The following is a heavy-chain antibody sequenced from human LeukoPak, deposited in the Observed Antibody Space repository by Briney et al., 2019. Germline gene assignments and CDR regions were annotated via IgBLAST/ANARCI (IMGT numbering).Heavy chain of an antibody. CDR1: GFTFSDDW. V-gene: IGHV3-74*01. Sequence: GGSLRLSCAASGFTFSDDWMHWVRQAPGKGLVWVSRINGDGTNTHYADSVKGRFTISRDNAKNTLYLQMNSLRAEDKAVYYCARPHYSHDATIYSDAYFDSWGQGTLVTVSS. D-gene: IGHD2-21*01. CDR2: INGDGTNT. J-gene: IGHJ4*02. CDR3: ARPHYSHDATIYSDAYFDS.